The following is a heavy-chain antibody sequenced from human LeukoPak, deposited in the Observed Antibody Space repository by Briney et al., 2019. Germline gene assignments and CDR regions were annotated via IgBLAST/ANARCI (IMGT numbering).Heavy chain of an antibody. D-gene: IGHD3-3*01. CDR2: INQEGSER. V-gene: IGHV3-7*01. CDR1: GFIFSSYW. Sequence: GGSLRLSCEVSGFIFSSYWMSWVRQAPGKGLEWVGNINQEGSERNHGDSVNGRFTISRDNAENSLYLQMNSLRAEDTAVYYCARDSFAGGDFWSGYSPFGMDIWGKGTTVTVSS. J-gene: IGHJ6*04. CDR3: ARDSFAGGDFWSGYSPFGMDI.